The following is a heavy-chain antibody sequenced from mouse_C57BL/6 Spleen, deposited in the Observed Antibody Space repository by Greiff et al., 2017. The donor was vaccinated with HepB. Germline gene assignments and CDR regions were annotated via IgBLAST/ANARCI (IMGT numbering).Heavy chain of an antibody. CDR1: GYAFSSSW. D-gene: IGHD2-5*01. V-gene: IGHV1-82*01. CDR2: IYPGDGDT. Sequence: QVQLQQSGPELVKPGASVKISCKASGYAFSSSWMNWVKQRPGKGLEWIGRIYPGDGDTNYNGKFKGKATLTADKSSSTAYMQLSSLTSEDSAVYFCARNNYSNPWYFDVWGTGTTVTVSS. CDR3: ARNNYSNPWYFDV. J-gene: IGHJ1*03.